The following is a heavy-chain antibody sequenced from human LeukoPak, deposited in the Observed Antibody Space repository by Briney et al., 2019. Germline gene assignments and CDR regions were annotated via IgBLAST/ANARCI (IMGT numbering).Heavy chain of an antibody. CDR3: ASLPIRYGDYGY. CDR1: GGSFSGYY. Sequence: SETQSLTCAVYGGSFSGYYWSWIRQPPGKGLEWIGEINHSGSTSYNPSLKSRVTISVDTSKNQFSLKLSSVTAADTAVYYCASLPIRYGDYGYWGQGTLVTVSS. V-gene: IGHV4-34*01. D-gene: IGHD4-17*01. J-gene: IGHJ4*02. CDR2: INHSGST.